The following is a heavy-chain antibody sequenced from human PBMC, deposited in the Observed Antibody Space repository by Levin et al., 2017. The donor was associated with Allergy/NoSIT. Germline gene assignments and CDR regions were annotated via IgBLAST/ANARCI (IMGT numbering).Heavy chain of an antibody. V-gene: IGHV3-23*01. D-gene: IGHD2-8*01. Sequence: RAGGSLRLSCAASGFTFSSYAMNWVRQAPGKGLEWVSAISYSGGSTYYADSVKGRFTISRDNSKNTLYLQMSSLRAEDTAIYYCAKDNGHYWGQGTLVTVSS. CDR2: ISYSGGST. CDR1: GFTFSSYA. J-gene: IGHJ4*02. CDR3: AKDNGHY.